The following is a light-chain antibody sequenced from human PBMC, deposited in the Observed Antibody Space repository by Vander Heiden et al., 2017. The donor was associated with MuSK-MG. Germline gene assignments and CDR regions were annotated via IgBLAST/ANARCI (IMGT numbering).Light chain of an antibody. Sequence: EIVFTQSPGTLSLSPGERATLSCRASQSVSSSYLAWYQQKPGQAPRLLIYGASSRATGIPDRFSGSGSGTDFTLTISRLEPEDFAVYYCQQDGSSPITFGQGTRLXIK. CDR2: GAS. CDR1: QSVSSSY. CDR3: QQDGSSPIT. V-gene: IGKV3-20*01. J-gene: IGKJ5*01.